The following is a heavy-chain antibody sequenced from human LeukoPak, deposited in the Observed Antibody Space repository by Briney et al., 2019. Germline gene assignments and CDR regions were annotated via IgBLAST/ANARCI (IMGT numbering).Heavy chain of an antibody. D-gene: IGHD6-13*01. CDR1: GFTFSSYG. CDR2: ISYDGSNK. V-gene: IGHV3-30*18. J-gene: IGHJ5*02. Sequence: PGRSLRLSCAASGFTFSSYGMHWVRQAPGKGLEWVAVISYDGSNKYYADSVKGRFTISRDNSKNTLYLQMNSLRAEDTAVYYCAKDGYSSSWYGENWFDPWGQGTLVTVSS. CDR3: AKDGYSSSWYGENWFDP.